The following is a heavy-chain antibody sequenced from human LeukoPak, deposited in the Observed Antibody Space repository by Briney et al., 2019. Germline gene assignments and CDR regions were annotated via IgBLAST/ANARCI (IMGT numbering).Heavy chain of an antibody. CDR2: ISSSSSYI. J-gene: IGHJ6*03. V-gene: IGHV3-21*01. CDR3: ARAAIYYYYMDV. CDR1: GFTFSSYS. D-gene: IGHD2-2*01. Sequence: GGSLRLSCAASGFTFSSYSMNWVRQAPGKGLEWVSSISSSSSYIYYADSVKGRFTISRDNAKNSLYLQMNSLRAEDTAVYYCARAAIYYYYMDVWGKGTTVTISS.